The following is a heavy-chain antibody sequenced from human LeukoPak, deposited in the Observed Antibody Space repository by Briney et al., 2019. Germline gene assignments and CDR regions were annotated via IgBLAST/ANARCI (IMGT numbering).Heavy chain of an antibody. Sequence: PGGSLRLSCAASGFTFSSYAMHWVRQAPGKGLEWVAAISYDGSNKYYADSVKGRFTISRDNSKNTLYLQMNSLRAEDTAVYYCARGSGYSVDYWGQGTLVTVSS. CDR2: ISYDGSNK. V-gene: IGHV3-30*04. CDR3: ARGSGYSVDY. CDR1: GFTFSSYA. D-gene: IGHD3-3*01. J-gene: IGHJ4*02.